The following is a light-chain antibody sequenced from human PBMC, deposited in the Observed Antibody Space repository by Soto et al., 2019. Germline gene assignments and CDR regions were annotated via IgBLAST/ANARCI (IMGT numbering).Light chain of an antibody. J-gene: IGKJ2*01. Sequence: DIQMTQSPSSLSASVGDRVTITCRTSQDIGNDLGWFQQKPGKAPKRLIYAASSLQSGVPSRFSGSGSGTEFTLTINLLQPEEFATYSCLQYNTTPNTLAQGTRLEIK. CDR1: QDIGND. V-gene: IGKV1-17*01. CDR3: LQYNTTPNT. CDR2: AAS.